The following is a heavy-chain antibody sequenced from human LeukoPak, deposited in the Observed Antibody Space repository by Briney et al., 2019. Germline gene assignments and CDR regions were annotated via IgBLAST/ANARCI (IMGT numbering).Heavy chain of an antibody. CDR1: GFTFSSYE. J-gene: IGHJ4*02. CDR3: ARDAEYSYSSPLDY. Sequence: GGSLRLSCAASGFTFSSYEMNWVRQAPGKGLEWVSYISSSGSTIYYADSVKGRFTISRDNAKNSLYLQMNSLRAEDTAVYYCARDAEYSYSSPLDYWGQGTLVTVSS. D-gene: IGHD6-13*01. CDR2: ISSSGSTI. V-gene: IGHV3-48*03.